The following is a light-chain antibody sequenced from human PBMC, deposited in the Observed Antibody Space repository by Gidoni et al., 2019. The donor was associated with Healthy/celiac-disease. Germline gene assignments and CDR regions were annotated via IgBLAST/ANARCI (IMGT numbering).Light chain of an antibody. Sequence: SALTQPASVPGPPGQSITISCTGTSSDVGSYNLVSWYQQHPGKAPKLMIYEGSKRPSGVSNRFSGSKSGNTASLTISGHQAEDEADYYCCSYAGSSTVFGGGTKLTVL. CDR1: SSDVGSYNL. CDR3: CSYAGSSTV. J-gene: IGLJ2*01. CDR2: EGS. V-gene: IGLV2-23*01.